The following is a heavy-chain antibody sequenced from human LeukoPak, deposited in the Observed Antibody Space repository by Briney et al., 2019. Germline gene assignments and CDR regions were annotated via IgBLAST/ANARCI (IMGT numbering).Heavy chain of an antibody. CDR1: GFTFSSYW. CDR2: VNTDGRST. V-gene: IGHV3-74*01. J-gene: IGHJ4*02. Sequence: WGSLRLSCAASGFTFSSYWMHWVRQAPGKGLVWVSRVNTDGRSTNYADSVKGRFTISRDNGKNTMYLQMNSLTAEDTALYYCARGIAVSGTEGGGYWGQGTLVTVSS. D-gene: IGHD6-19*01. CDR3: ARGIAVSGTEGGGY.